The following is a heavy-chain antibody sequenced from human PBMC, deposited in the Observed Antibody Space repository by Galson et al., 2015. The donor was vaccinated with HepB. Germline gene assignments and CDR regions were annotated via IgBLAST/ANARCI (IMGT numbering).Heavy chain of an antibody. V-gene: IGHV3-23*01. Sequence: LRLSCAASGFTFSSYAMSWVRQAPGKGLEWVSAISGSGGSTYYADSVKGRFTISRDNSKNTLYLQMNSLRAEDTAVYYCAKDYGGRWLHPRYFDLWGRGTLVTVSS. CDR3: AKDYGGRWLHPRYFDL. CDR1: GFTFSSYA. CDR2: ISGSGGST. D-gene: IGHD5-24*01. J-gene: IGHJ2*01.